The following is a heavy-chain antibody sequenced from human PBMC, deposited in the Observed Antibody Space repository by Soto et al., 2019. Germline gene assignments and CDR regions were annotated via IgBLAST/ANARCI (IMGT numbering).Heavy chain of an antibody. CDR1: GGNIINYY. J-gene: IGHJ4*02. V-gene: IGHV4-59*08. CDR3: VRQRRDFDY. CDR2: IFSSGST. Sequence: SETLSLTCPVSGGNIINYYLSWIRQPPGKGLQWIGYIFSSGSTNYNPSLKSRVTISVNTSKNQFSLNLNSVTAADTAVYYCVRQRRDFDYWGQGSLVTVSS.